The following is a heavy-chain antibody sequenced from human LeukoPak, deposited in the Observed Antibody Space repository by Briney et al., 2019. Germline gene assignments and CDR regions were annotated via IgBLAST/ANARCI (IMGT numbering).Heavy chain of an antibody. Sequence: SVKVSCKASGGTFSSYAISWVRQAPGQGLEWTGGIIPIFGTANYAQKFQGRVTITTDESTSTAYMELSSLRSEDTAVYYCARDPIAAAGKIPNWFDPWGQGTLVTVSS. CDR2: IIPIFGTA. CDR1: GGTFSSYA. D-gene: IGHD6-13*01. V-gene: IGHV1-69*05. CDR3: ARDPIAAAGKIPNWFDP. J-gene: IGHJ5*02.